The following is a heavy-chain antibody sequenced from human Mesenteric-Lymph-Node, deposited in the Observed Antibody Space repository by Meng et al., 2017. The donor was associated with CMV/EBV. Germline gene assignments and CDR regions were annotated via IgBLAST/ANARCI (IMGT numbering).Heavy chain of an antibody. Sequence: GGSLRLSCAASGFTFSSYAMHWVRQAPGKGLEWVSSISSSSSYIYYADSVKGRFTITRDNAKNSLYLQMNSLRAEDTAVYYCARGGCSSTSCYTVAFSYYFDYWGQGTLVTVSS. CDR2: ISSSSSYI. J-gene: IGHJ4*02. CDR1: GFTFSSYA. D-gene: IGHD2-2*02. V-gene: IGHV3-21*01. CDR3: ARGGCSSTSCYTVAFSYYFDY.